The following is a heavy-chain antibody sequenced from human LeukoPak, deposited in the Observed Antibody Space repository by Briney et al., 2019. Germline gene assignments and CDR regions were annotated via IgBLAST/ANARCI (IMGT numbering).Heavy chain of an antibody. J-gene: IGHJ4*02. CDR1: GGSISSSGYY. V-gene: IGHV4-39*07. Sequence: SETLSLTCTVSGGSISSSGYYWGWIRQPPGTGLEWIGSMYHSVSTYYNPSLKSRVTISVDTSKDQFSLKLSSVTAADTAVYYCARIWGWRRGYFDYWGQGTLVTVSS. D-gene: IGHD3-16*01. CDR3: ARIWGWRRGYFDY. CDR2: MYHSVST.